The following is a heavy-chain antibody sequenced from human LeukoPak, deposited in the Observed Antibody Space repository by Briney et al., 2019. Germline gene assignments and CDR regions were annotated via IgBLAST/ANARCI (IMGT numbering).Heavy chain of an antibody. J-gene: IGHJ2*01. CDR1: GYTFTSYG. V-gene: IGHV1-18*01. D-gene: IGHD6-13*01. Sequence: ASVEVSCKASGYTFTSYGISWVRQAPGQGLEWMGWISAYNGNTNYAQKLQGRVTTTDTSTSTAYMELRSLRSDDTAVYYCARDYRIAAADWYFDLWGRGTLVTVSS. CDR3: ARDYRIAAADWYFDL. CDR2: ISAYNGNT.